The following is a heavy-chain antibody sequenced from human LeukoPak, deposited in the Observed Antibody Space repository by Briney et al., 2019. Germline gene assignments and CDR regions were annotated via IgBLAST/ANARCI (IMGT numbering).Heavy chain of an antibody. CDR2: IIPIFGTA. Sequence: SVKVSCKASGGTFSSYAISWVRQAPGQGLEWMGGIIPIFGTANYAQKFQGRVTITTDESTSTAYMELSSLRSEDTAVYYCARVGTYCGGDCYFDYWGQGTLVTVSS. CDR3: ARVGTYCGGDCYFDY. J-gene: IGHJ4*02. D-gene: IGHD2-21*01. V-gene: IGHV1-69*05. CDR1: GGTFSSYA.